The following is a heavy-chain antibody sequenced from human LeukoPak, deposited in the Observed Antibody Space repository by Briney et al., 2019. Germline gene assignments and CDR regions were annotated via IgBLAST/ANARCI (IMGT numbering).Heavy chain of an antibody. CDR2: ISYDGSNK. CDR3: ARARGYYYYGMDV. CDR1: GFTFSNAW. J-gene: IGHJ6*02. Sequence: GGSLRLSCAASGFTFSNAWMSWVRQAPGKGLEWVAVISYDGSNKYYADSVKGRFTISRDNSKNTLYLQMNSLRAEDTAVYYCARARGYYYYGMDVWGQGTTVTVSS. D-gene: IGHD3-10*01. V-gene: IGHV3-30-3*01.